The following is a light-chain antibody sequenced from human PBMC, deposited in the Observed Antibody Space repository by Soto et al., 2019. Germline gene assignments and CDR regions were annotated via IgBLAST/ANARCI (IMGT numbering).Light chain of an antibody. CDR3: SSYTSSSTPVV. CDR2: DVS. J-gene: IGLJ2*01. CDR1: SSDVGGYNY. V-gene: IGLV2-14*01. Sequence: QSALTQPASVSGSPGQSITISCTGTSSDVGGYNYVSWYQQHPGKAPKLMIYDVSNRPSGVSNRFSGSKSRNTASLTISGVQAEDEADYYCSSYTSSSTPVVFGGRTKLTVL.